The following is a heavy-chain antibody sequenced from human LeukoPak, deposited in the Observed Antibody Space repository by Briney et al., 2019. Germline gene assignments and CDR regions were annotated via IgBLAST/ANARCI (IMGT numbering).Heavy chain of an antibody. Sequence: ASVKVSCKASGYTFTSYYMHWVRQAPGQGLEWMGIINPSGGSTSYAQKFQGRVTMTRDTSTSTVYMELSSLRSEDTAVYYCASGTGDFWSGYYTSYYYYHGMDVWGQGTTVTVSS. CDR1: GYTFTSYY. D-gene: IGHD3-3*01. CDR3: ASGTGDFWSGYYTSYYYYHGMDV. J-gene: IGHJ6*02. V-gene: IGHV1-46*01. CDR2: INPSGGST.